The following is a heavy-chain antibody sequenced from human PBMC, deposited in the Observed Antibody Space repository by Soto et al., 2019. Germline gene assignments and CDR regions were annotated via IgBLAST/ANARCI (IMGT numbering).Heavy chain of an antibody. Sequence: PSQTLCVTCTVSGGSICGGSYCEWIRQPPGKGPEWIASMYHGGTTFYNPSLKSRVTISIDTSKNQFSLRLRSVTAADTAVYYCSRAHVMVVAGSSFVSGGQRIIVTVSS. D-gene: IGHD2-15*01. V-gene: IGHV4-38-2*02. CDR3: SRAHVMVVAGSSFVS. CDR1: GGSICGGSY. CDR2: MYHGGTT. J-gene: IGHJ4*02.